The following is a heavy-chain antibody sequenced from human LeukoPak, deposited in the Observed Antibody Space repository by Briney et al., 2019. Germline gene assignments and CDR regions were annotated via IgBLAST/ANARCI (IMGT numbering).Heavy chain of an antibody. CDR3: ARDYRGVPGAFDI. CDR2: IYYSGST. D-gene: IGHD3-10*01. CDR1: GGSISSGDYH. Sequence: PSETLSLTCTVSGGSISSGDYHWSWIRQPPGKGLEWIGYIYYSGSTYYNPSLKSRVTISVDTSKNQFSLKLSSVTAADTAVYYCARDYRGVPGAFDIWGQGTMVTVSS. V-gene: IGHV4-30-4*08. J-gene: IGHJ3*02.